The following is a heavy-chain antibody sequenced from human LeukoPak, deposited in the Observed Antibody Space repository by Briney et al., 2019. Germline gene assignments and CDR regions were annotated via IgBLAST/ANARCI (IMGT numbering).Heavy chain of an antibody. D-gene: IGHD6-6*01. Sequence: PSGTLSLTCTVSGGSISSYYWSWIRQPPGKXLEWIGYIYYSGSTNYNPSLKSRVTISVDTSKNQFSLKLSSVTAADTAVYYCARQXXRSAARPDEGWFDPWGQGTPVTVSS. V-gene: IGHV4-59*08. J-gene: IGHJ5*02. CDR1: GGSISSYY. CDR3: ARQXXRSAARPDEGWFDP. CDR2: IYYSGST.